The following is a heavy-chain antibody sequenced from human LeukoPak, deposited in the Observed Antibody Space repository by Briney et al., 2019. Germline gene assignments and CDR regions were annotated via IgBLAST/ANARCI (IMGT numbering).Heavy chain of an antibody. V-gene: IGHV1-46*01. CDR2: INPSGGST. CDR3: ARGRGSGTYSARDFDY. CDR1: GYTFTTYF. J-gene: IGHJ4*02. D-gene: IGHD3-10*01. Sequence: GASVKVSCKASGYTFTTYFMHWVRQAPGQGLEWMGVINPSGGSTSYAQRSQGRLTMTRDTSTSTVYMEPSSLRSEDTAVYHCARGRGSGTYSARDFDYWGQGTLVTVSS.